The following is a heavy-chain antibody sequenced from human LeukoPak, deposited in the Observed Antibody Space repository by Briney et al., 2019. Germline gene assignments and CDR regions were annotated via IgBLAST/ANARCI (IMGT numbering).Heavy chain of an antibody. CDR3: AKRWELPDDAFDI. CDR1: GFTFSSYA. D-gene: IGHD1-26*01. V-gene: IGHV3-23*01. Sequence: GGSLRLSCAASGFTFSSYAMSWVRQAPGKGLEWVSAISGSGGSTYYADSVKGRFTISRDNSKNTLYLQMNSLRAEDTAVYHCAKRWELPDDAFDIWGQGTMVTVSS. J-gene: IGHJ3*02. CDR2: ISGSGGST.